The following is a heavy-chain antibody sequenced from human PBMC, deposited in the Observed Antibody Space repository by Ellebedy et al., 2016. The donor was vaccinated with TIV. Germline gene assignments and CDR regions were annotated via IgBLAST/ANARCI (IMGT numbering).Heavy chain of an antibody. V-gene: IGHV1-46*01. J-gene: IGHJ6*02. CDR2: INPSGGST. Sequence: AASVKVSCKASGYTFTSYYMYWVRQAPGQGLEWMGLINPSGGSTTYAQKFRGRVTMTWDTSTSTVYMEVSSLRSDDTAVYYCARVGMDSGYSMDVWGQGTTVTVPS. CDR3: ARVGMDSGYSMDV. CDR1: GYTFTSYY. D-gene: IGHD3-22*01.